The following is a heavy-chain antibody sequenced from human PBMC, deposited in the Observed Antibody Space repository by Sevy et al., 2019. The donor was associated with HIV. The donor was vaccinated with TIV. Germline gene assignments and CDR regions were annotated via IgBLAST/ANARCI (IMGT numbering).Heavy chain of an antibody. Sequence: GGSLRLSCAASGFTFSSYEMNWVRQAPGKGLEWVSYITGSSNTIYYADSVEGRFTISRDNAKNSLYLQMNSLRAEDTAIYYCAREGSVGSQNYAIDYWGQGILVTVSS. D-gene: IGHD1-26*01. J-gene: IGHJ4*02. CDR1: GFTFSSYE. V-gene: IGHV3-48*03. CDR2: ITGSSNTI. CDR3: AREGSVGSQNYAIDY.